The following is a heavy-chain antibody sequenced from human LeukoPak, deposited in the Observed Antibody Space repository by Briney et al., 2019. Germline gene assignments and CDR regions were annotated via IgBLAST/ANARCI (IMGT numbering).Heavy chain of an antibody. CDR3: ARGPYDYYDSSGYPGDY. J-gene: IGHJ4*02. Sequence: PSETLSLTCTVSGVSISSRSYYWGWIRQPPGKRLEWIGSMYYSGSTYYNPSLKSRVTISVDTSKNQFSLKLSSVTAADTAVYYCARGPYDYYDSSGYPGDYWGQGTLVTVSS. D-gene: IGHD3-22*01. CDR1: GVSISSRSYY. CDR2: MYYSGST. V-gene: IGHV4-39*01.